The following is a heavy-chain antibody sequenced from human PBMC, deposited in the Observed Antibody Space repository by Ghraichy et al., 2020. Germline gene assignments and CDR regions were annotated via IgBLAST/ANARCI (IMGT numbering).Heavy chain of an antibody. D-gene: IGHD6-19*01. J-gene: IGHJ4*02. V-gene: IGHV3-23*01. CDR2: FSGSGGST. CDR1: GFTFSSYA. CDR3: AKPKGRSGWYGGAFDY. Sequence: GGSLRLSCAASGFTFSSYAMSWGRQAPGKGLEWVSAFSGSGGSTYYADSVKGRFTISRDNSKNTLYLQMNSLRAEDTAVYYCAKPKGRSGWYGGAFDYWGQGPLVAVSS.